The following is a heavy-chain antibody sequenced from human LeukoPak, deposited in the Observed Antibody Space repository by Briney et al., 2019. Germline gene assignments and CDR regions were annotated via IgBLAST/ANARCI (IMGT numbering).Heavy chain of an antibody. CDR3: ARRHYYGSGSFDY. CDR1: GGSFSGYY. Sequence: SETLSLTCAVYGGSFSGYYWSWIRQPPGKGLEWIGEINHSGRINYNPSLTSRVTISVDTSKNQFSLKLSSVTAADTAVYYCARRHYYGSGSFDYGGQGTLVTVSS. J-gene: IGHJ4*02. D-gene: IGHD3-10*01. V-gene: IGHV4-34*01. CDR2: INHSGRI.